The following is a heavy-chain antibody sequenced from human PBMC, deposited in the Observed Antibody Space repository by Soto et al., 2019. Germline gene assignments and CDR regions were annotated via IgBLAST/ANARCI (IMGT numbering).Heavy chain of an antibody. J-gene: IGHJ4*02. D-gene: IGHD5-18*01. Sequence: PGGSLRLSCAASGFTFSSYGMHWVRQAPGKGLEWVAVIWYDGSNKYYADSVKGRFTISRDNSKNTLYLQMNSLRAEDTAVYFCARDHNYGYPLPLDWGQGTLVTVSS. V-gene: IGHV3-33*01. CDR2: IWYDGSNK. CDR1: GFTFSSYG. CDR3: ARDHNYGYPLPLD.